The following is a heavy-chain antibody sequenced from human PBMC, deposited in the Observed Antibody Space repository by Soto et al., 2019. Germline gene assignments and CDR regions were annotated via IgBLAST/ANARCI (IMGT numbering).Heavy chain of an antibody. Sequence: SETLSLTCTVSGSSISSGSYYWGWVRQPPGKWLEWIGSIYYSGNAYYSPSLKSRVAVSVDTSKNQFSLKVTSVTATDTAVYYCARHKDTSSRYLLPDFWGQGTLVTVSS. J-gene: IGHJ4*02. V-gene: IGHV4-39*01. CDR1: GSSISSGSYY. D-gene: IGHD6-13*01. CDR2: IYYSGNA. CDR3: ARHKDTSSRYLLPDF.